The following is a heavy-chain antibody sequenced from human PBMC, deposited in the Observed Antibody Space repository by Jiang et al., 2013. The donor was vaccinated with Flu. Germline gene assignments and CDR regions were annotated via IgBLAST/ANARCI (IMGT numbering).Heavy chain of an antibody. D-gene: IGHD3-22*01. CDR2: IYPGDSDT. J-gene: IGHJ4*02. CDR3: ARSRGDGSGHPRSEIDF. Sequence: KGSGYSFTSYWIGWVRQMPGKGLEWMGIIYPGDSDTRYSPSFQGQVTISADKSISTAYLQWSSLKASDTAMYYCARSRGDGSGHPRSEIDFWGQGTLVTVSS. V-gene: IGHV5-51*01. CDR1: GYSFTSYW.